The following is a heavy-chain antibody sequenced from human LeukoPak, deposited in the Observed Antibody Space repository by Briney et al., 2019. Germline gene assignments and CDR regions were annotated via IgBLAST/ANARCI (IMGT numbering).Heavy chain of an antibody. Sequence: GGSLRLSCAASGFTFSSYAMSWVRQAPGKGLEWVSAISGSGGSTYYADSVKGRFTISRDNARNSLYLQMNSLRAEDTAVYYCVRGKANYGSGSDVWGKGTTVTVSS. V-gene: IGHV3-23*01. CDR3: VRGKANYGSGSDV. CDR1: GFTFSSYA. CDR2: ISGSGGST. J-gene: IGHJ6*04. D-gene: IGHD3-10*01.